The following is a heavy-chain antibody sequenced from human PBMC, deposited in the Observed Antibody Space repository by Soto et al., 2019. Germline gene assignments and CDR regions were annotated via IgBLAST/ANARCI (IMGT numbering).Heavy chain of an antibody. V-gene: IGHV1-3*01. CDR2: INAGNGNT. J-gene: IGHJ4*02. CDR1: GYTFTSYA. Sequence: ASVKVSCKASGYTFTSYAMHWVRQAPGQRLERMGWINAGNGNTKYSQKFQGRVTITRDTSASTAYMELSSLRSEDTAVYYCARVGPLMAGLDYWGQGTLVTVSS. CDR3: ARVGPLMAGLDY.